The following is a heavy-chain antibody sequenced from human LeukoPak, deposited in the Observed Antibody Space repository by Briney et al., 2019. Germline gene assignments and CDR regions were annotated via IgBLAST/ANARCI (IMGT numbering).Heavy chain of an antibody. J-gene: IGHJ4*02. D-gene: IGHD3-10*01. V-gene: IGHV4-61*02. CDR2: IYTSGST. CDR3: AREIWFGELGDAFDY. Sequence: SETLSLTCTVSGGSISSGSYYWSWIRQPAGKGLEWIGRIYTSGSTNYNPSLKSRVTISVDTSKNQFSLKLSSVTAADTAVYYCAREIWFGELGDAFDYWGQGTLVTVSS. CDR1: GGSISSGSYY.